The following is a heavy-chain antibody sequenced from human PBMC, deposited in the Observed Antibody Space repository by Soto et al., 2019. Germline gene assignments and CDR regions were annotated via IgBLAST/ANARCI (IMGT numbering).Heavy chain of an antibody. Sequence: GGSLRLSCAASGFRFSLFWMSWVRQTPGKGLEWVANINEDGSEKFFADSVKGRFTISRDNAKNSLSLQMNSLTADDTAVYYCARTGWTQSSYYFDCRRQGTLVTASS. CDR2: INEDGSEK. D-gene: IGHD3-16*01. CDR3: ARTGWTQSSYYFDC. V-gene: IGHV3-7*03. J-gene: IGHJ4*02. CDR1: GFRFSLFW.